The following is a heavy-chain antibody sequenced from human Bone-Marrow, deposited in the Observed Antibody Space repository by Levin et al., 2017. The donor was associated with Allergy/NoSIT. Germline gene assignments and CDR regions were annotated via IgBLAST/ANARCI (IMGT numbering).Heavy chain of an antibody. CDR2: FDPEDAVT. CDR1: GYSLSDLA. V-gene: IGHV1-24*01. CDR3: SATLIVCFYPASGLDF. J-gene: IGHJ4*02. Sequence: ASVKVSCKISGYSLSDLAIHWVRQAPGKGLEWLGGFDPEDAVTIYSHRFQGRVTMTEDTSIDTAQMELSSLSLEDTAVYYCSATLIVCFYPASGLDFWGQGTLVGVS. D-gene: IGHD2-15*01.